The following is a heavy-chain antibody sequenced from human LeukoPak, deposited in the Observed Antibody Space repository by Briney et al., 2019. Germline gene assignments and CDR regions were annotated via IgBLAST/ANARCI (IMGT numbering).Heavy chain of an antibody. CDR2: IKNKIASGTT. CDR3: TTNDAFDI. J-gene: IGHJ3*02. CDR1: GFTFSNAW. Sequence: GGSLRLSCAASGFTFSNAWMNWVRQAPGKGLEWVGRIKNKIASGTTDYAAPVKGRFTISRDDSKNNLFLQMNSLKTEDTAMYYCTTNDAFDIWGQGAMVTVSS. V-gene: IGHV3-15*01.